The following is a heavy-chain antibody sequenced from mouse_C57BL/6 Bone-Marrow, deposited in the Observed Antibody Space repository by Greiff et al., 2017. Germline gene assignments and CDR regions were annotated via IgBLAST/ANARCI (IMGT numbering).Heavy chain of an antibody. CDR3: ARQGIDYYGSSYDWFAY. J-gene: IGHJ3*01. CDR1: GFTFSSYG. Sequence: EVMLVESGGDLVKPGGSLKLSCAASGFTFSSYGMSWVRQTPDKRLEWVATISSGGSYTYYPDSVKGRFTISRDNAKNTLYLQMSSLKSEDTAMYYCARQGIDYYGSSYDWFAYWGQGTLVTVSA. V-gene: IGHV5-6*01. D-gene: IGHD1-1*01. CDR2: ISSGGSYT.